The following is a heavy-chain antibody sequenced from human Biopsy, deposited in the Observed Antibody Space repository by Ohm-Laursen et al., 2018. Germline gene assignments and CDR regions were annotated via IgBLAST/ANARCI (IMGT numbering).Heavy chain of an antibody. J-gene: IGHJ5*02. CDR2: MIPSSGKT. CDR1: GYSFSTYD. V-gene: IGHV1-8*01. Sequence: SVKVSCKASGYSFSTYDVNWVRQARGQGLEWMGWMIPSSGKTGYAQRFQGRVTLTMNTSISTAYMELSGLRSEDTAVYFFASGYSRRVSIFEASIYWFDTWGQGTLVTVSS. CDR3: ASGYSRRVSIFEASIYWFDT. D-gene: IGHD6-6*01.